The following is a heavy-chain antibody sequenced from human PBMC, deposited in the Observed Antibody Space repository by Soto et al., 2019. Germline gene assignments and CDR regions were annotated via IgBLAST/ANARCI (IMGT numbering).Heavy chain of an antibody. Sequence: GGSLRLSCAASGFTFDDYAMHWVRQAPGKGLEWVSGISWNSGSIGYADSVKGRFTISRDNAKNSLYLQMNSLRAEDTALYYCAKIGYSSGDYFDIWGQGTMVTVSS. CDR3: AKIGYSSGDYFDI. J-gene: IGHJ3*02. CDR1: GFTFDDYA. CDR2: ISWNSGSI. V-gene: IGHV3-9*01. D-gene: IGHD6-19*01.